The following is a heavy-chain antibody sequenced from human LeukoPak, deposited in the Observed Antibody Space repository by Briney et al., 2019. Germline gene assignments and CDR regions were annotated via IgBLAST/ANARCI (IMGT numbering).Heavy chain of an antibody. Sequence: SMTLSSAADAFAFNTYAMHWVRQAPGHGLEWVALIWHDGSHKFYSNSVRGQFTISRDNSKNTVSLQMNNLRPEDTAVYYCAGEIFGSGSYPDFWGQGALVTVSS. CDR2: IWHDGSHK. CDR3: AGEIFGSGSYPDF. V-gene: IGHV3-33*01. CDR1: AFAFNTYA. D-gene: IGHD3-10*01. J-gene: IGHJ4*02.